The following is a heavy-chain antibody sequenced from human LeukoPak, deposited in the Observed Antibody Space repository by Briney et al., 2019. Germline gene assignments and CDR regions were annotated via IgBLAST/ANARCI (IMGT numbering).Heavy chain of an antibody. V-gene: IGHV1-2*02. CDR1: GYTFTGYY. CDR2: ISPDSGGT. Sequence: ASVKVSCKASGYTFTGYYIHWVRQAPGQGLEWMGWISPDSGGTNYAQKFQGRVTMTGDTSISTAHMELSRLRSDDTAVYYCAREVTIFGVVTAWGQGTLVTVSS. D-gene: IGHD3-3*01. CDR3: AREVTIFGVVTA. J-gene: IGHJ5*02.